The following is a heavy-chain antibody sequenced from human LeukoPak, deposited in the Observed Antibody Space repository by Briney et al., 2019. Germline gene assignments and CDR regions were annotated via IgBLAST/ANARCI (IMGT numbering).Heavy chain of an antibody. D-gene: IGHD6-6*01. CDR2: INHSGST. V-gene: IGHV4-34*01. CDR3: ASPIAARRHAFDI. J-gene: IGHJ3*02. Sequence: LETLSLTCAVYGGSFSGYYWSWIRQPPGKGLEWIGEINHSGSTNYNPSLKSRVTISVDTSKNQSSLKLSSVTAADTAVYYCASPIAARRHAFDIWGQGTMVTVSS. CDR1: GGSFSGYY.